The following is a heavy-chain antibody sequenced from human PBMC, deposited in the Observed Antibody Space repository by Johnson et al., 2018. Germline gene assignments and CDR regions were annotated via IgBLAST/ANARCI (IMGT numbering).Heavy chain of an antibody. J-gene: IGHJ6*02. D-gene: IGHD5-18*01. CDR2: ISYDGRNK. CDR1: GFTFSNYG. Sequence: QVQLVQSGGGVVQPGRSLRLSCAASGFTFSNYGMHWVRQAPGTGLEGVALISYDGRNKYYADSVKGRFTISRENSKNTLSLQMNSLRPEDTAVDFCAKDIDSYGNYNYGLDVWGQGTTVTVFS. CDR3: AKDIDSYGNYNYGLDV. V-gene: IGHV3-30*18.